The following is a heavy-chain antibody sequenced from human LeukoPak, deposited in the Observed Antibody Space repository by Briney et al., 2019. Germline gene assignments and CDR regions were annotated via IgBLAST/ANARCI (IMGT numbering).Heavy chain of an antibody. CDR2: IYYSGST. J-gene: IGHJ5*02. CDR3: AAGWLQLRDWFDP. Sequence: SETLSLTCTVSGDSVSSSNYYWAWIRQPPGKGLEWIGNIYYSGSTYYNPSLKSRVTISVDTSKNQFSLKLSSVTAADTAVYYCAAGWLQLRDWFDPWGQGTLVTVSS. CDR1: GDSVSSSNYY. D-gene: IGHD5-24*01. V-gene: IGHV4-39*07.